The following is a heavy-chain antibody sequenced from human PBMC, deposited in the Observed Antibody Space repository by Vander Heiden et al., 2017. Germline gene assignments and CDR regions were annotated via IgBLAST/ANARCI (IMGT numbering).Heavy chain of an antibody. Sequence: QVQLQESGPGLVKPSETLSLTCTVSGGSVSSGSYYWSWIRQPPGKGREWIGYIYYSGSTNYNPPLKSRVTISVDTSKNQFSLKLSSVTAADTAVYYCAREPTTSGRHYYDYYGMDVWGQGTTVTVSS. CDR1: GGSVSSGSYY. V-gene: IGHV4-61*01. CDR3: AREPTTSGRHYYDYYGMDV. D-gene: IGHD4-4*01. CDR2: IYYSGST. J-gene: IGHJ6*02.